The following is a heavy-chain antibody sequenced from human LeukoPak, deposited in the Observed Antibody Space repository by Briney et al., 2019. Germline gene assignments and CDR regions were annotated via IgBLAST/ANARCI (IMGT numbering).Heavy chain of an antibody. V-gene: IGHV3-11*01. Sequence: GGSLRLSCAASGFTFSDYYMSWIRQAPEKGLEWVSYISSSGSTIYYADSVKGRFTISRDNAKNSLYLQMNSLRAEDTAVYYCARLYDRDAFDIWGQGTMVTVSS. CDR1: GFTFSDYY. CDR3: ARLYDRDAFDI. CDR2: ISSSGSTI. J-gene: IGHJ3*02. D-gene: IGHD3-22*01.